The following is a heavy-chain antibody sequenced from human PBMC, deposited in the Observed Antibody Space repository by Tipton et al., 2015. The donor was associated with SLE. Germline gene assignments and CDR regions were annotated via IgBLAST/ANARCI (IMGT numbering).Heavy chain of an antibody. D-gene: IGHD6-13*01. V-gene: IGHV3-21*01. CDR3: AREAAAGGFDY. CDR1: GFTFSSYA. Sequence: SLRLSCAASGFTFSSYAMNWVRQAPGKGLEWVSSISSSSSYIYYADSVKGRFTISRDNAKNSLYLQMNSLRAEDTAVYYCAREAAAGGFDYWGQGTLVTVSS. J-gene: IGHJ4*02. CDR2: ISSSSSYI.